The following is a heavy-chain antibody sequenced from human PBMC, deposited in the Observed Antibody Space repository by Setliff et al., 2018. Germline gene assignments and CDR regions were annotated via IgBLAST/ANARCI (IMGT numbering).Heavy chain of an antibody. Sequence: ASETLSLTCAVSGAAISTYHWSWLRQPPGKGLEWIGYVSYGGSTKYNPSLESRVTISLDAPKNQFSLKLTSVTAADTAVYYCARTGTTYYYSCMDVWGKGT. CDR3: ARTGTTYYYSCMDV. D-gene: IGHD3-22*01. CDR1: GAAISTYH. CDR2: VSYGGST. V-gene: IGHV4-59*08. J-gene: IGHJ6*03.